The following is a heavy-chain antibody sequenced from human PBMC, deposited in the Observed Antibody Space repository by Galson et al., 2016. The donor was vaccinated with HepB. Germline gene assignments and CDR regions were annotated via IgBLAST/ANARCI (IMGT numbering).Heavy chain of an antibody. D-gene: IGHD2-15*01. Sequence: SLRLSCAASGFTLSSYAMHWVRQAPGKGLEWVAAISYDGSNKYYADTVKGRFTISRDNSKNTLNMQMNSLRAEDTAVYYCARDIVVVVAAKIHTEPLHHYCGMDVWGQGTTVTVSS. CDR2: ISYDGSNK. CDR1: GFTLSSYA. CDR3: ARDIVVVVAAKIHTEPLHHYCGMDV. J-gene: IGHJ6*02. V-gene: IGHV3-30-3*01.